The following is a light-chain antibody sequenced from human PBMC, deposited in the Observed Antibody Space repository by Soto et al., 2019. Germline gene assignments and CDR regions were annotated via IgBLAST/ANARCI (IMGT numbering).Light chain of an antibody. CDR1: TSNIGSNY. CDR3: ATWDDSLNGFYV. J-gene: IGLJ1*01. V-gene: IGLV1-47*01. CDR2: RNN. Sequence: QSVLTQPPSASGPPGQGVTISCSGSTSNIGSNYVYWYQQLPGTAPRLLIYRNNQRPSGVPDRFSGSKSGTSASLAISGLRSDDEADYFCATWDDSLNGFYVVGTGTTV.